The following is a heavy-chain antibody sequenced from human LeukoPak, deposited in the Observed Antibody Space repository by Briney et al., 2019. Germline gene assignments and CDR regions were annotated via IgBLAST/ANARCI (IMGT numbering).Heavy chain of an antibody. CDR3: ASGTFDY. CDR2: INHSGST. V-gene: IGHV4-4*02. CDR1: GGSISSSNW. Sequence: SGTLSLTCAVSGGSISSSNWWSWVRQPPGKGLEWIGEINHSGSTNYNPSLKSRVTISVDTSKNQFSLKLSSVTAADTAVYYCASGTFDYWGQGTLVTVSS. J-gene: IGHJ4*02. D-gene: IGHD1-26*01.